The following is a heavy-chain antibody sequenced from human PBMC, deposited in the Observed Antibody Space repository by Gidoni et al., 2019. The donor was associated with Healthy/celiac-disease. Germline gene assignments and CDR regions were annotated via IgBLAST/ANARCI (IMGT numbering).Heavy chain of an antibody. CDR1: GGTFSSYA. CDR3: ARDGEWSGDPTNNDAFDI. D-gene: IGHD3-10*01. J-gene: IGHJ3*02. V-gene: IGHV1-69*01. Sequence: QVQLVQSGAEVTKPGSSVKVSCKATGGTFSSYAISWVRQAPVQGLEWMGGIIPIFGTASYAQKFQGRVTITADESTSTAYMELSSLRSEDTAVYYCARDGEWSGDPTNNDAFDIWGQGTMVTVSS. CDR2: IIPIFGTA.